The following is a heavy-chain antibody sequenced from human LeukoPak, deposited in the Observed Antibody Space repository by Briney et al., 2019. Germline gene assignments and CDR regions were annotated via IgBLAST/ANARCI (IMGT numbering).Heavy chain of an antibody. CDR3: ARERGDPYGMDV. CDR1: GFTFSSYW. V-gene: IGHV3-74*01. J-gene: IGHJ6*02. Sequence: GGSLRLSCAASGFTFSSYWMHWVRQAPGKGLVWVSRISGDESSTSYADSVKGRFTISRDNAKNSLYLQMNSLRAEDTAVYYCARERGDPYGMDVWGQGTTVTVSS. D-gene: IGHD2-21*02. CDR2: ISGDESST.